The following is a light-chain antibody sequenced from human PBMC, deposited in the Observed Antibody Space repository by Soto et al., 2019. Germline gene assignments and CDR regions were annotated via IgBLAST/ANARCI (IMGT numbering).Light chain of an antibody. CDR3: GTWDGLSAEGV. CDR2: DND. Sequence: QSVLTQPPSVSAAPGQKVTISCSGAIGDYYISWYQHLPGTAPRLLIYDNDKRPSGIPDRFSGSKSATSATLDITGLQTGDEADYYCGTWDGLSAEGVFGGGTKVTVL. J-gene: IGLJ3*02. CDR1: IGDYY. V-gene: IGLV1-51*01.